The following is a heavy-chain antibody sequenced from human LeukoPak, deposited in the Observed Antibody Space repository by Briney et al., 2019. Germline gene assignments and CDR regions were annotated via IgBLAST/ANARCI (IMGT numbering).Heavy chain of an antibody. V-gene: IGHV4-61*09. Sequence: SETLSLTCTVSGGSISSGSYDWYWIRQPAGKGLEWIGHIYTSGSTDYNPSLKSRVTISVATSKNQFSLKLSSVTAADTAVYYCARDRYYYDSSGHYRLDYWGQGTLVTVSS. CDR1: GGSISSGSYD. CDR2: IYTSGST. CDR3: ARDRYYYDSSGHYRLDY. J-gene: IGHJ4*02. D-gene: IGHD3-22*01.